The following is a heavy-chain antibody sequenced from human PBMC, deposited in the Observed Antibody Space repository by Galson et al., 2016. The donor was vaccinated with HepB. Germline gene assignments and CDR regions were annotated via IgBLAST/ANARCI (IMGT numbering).Heavy chain of an antibody. CDR2: TYYRSKWYN. CDR3: VHLGGYGMDV. D-gene: IGHD3-16*01. Sequence: CAISGDSVSSNSAAWNWIRQSPSRGLEWLGRTYYRSKWYNDYAVSVKSRITINPDTSRNQFSLQLNSVTPDDTALYFCVHLGGYGMDVWGLGTTVTVPS. CDR1: GDSVSSNSAA. V-gene: IGHV6-1*01. J-gene: IGHJ6*02.